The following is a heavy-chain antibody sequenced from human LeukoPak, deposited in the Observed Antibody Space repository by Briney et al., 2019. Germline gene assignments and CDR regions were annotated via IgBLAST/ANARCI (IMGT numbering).Heavy chain of an antibody. D-gene: IGHD2-8*02. CDR2: INNDGSST. Sequence: SGGSLRLSCAASGFTFSISWMHWVRQAPGKGLVWVSRINNDGSSTTYADSVKGRFTISRDNAKSTLYLQMNSLRAEDTAVYYCAGAPSGPHYWGQGTLVTVSS. CDR1: GFTFSISW. V-gene: IGHV3-74*01. J-gene: IGHJ4*02. CDR3: AGAPSGPHY.